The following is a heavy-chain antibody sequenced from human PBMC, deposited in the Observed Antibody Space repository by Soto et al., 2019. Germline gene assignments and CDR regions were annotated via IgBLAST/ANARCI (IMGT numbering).Heavy chain of an antibody. CDR1: GGTFSSYA. D-gene: IGHD5-12*01. CDR3: ARDPSGYDLPAY. J-gene: IGHJ4*02. CDR2: INPVLGRT. V-gene: IGHV1-69*04. Sequence: SVKVSCKASGGTFSSYAISWVRQAPGQGLEWMGRINPVLGRTNYAQKFQGRVTITTDKSTSTAYMELSSLRSEDTAVYYCARDPSGYDLPAYWGQGTLVTVSS.